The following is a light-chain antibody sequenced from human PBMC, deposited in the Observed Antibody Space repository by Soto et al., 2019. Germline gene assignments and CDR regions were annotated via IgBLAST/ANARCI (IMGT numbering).Light chain of an antibody. Sequence: EIVLTQSPGTLSLSPGERATLSCRASQSVSSIYLAWYQHKPGQAPRLLIYGASSRATGIPDRFRGSGSGTDYTLTISRLEPEDFEVYYCQQYGSSSWTFGRGTTVEIK. CDR1: QSVSSIY. J-gene: IGKJ1*01. V-gene: IGKV3-20*01. CDR2: GAS. CDR3: QQYGSSSWT.